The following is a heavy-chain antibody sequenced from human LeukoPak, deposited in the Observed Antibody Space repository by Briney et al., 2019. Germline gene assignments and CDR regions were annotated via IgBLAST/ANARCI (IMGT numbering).Heavy chain of an antibody. V-gene: IGHV3-23*01. CDR1: GFTFSSYA. CDR3: AKGYYGSGSYGWFDY. CDR2: ISGGDGST. J-gene: IGHJ4*02. D-gene: IGHD3-10*01. Sequence: TGGSLRLSCLASGFTFSSYAMSWVRLAPGKGLKWVSSISGGDGSTYYANSVKGRFTISRDNSKNTLFLHMNSLRAEDTAVYSCAKGYYGSGSYGWFDYWGQGTLVTVSS.